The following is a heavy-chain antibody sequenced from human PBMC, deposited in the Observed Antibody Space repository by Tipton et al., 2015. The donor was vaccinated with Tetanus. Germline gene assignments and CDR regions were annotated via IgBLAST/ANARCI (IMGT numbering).Heavy chain of an antibody. CDR3: AGVTAQRTELYFEH. CDR1: GGSISGSSHY. J-gene: IGHJ1*01. D-gene: IGHD2-8*02. Sequence: TLSLTCTVSGGSISGSSHYWGWIRQPPGKGLEWIGNIYYSGTTYYNPSLKTRVTISMDRSENQISLKMTSVTAADTAVYYCAGVTAQRTELYFEHWGQGTQVTVSS. CDR2: IYYSGTT. V-gene: IGHV4-39*07.